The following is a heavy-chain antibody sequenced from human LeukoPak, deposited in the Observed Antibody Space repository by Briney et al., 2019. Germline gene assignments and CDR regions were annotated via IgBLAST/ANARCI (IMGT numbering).Heavy chain of an antibody. CDR1: GGSISSYY. CDR3: ARVDYGRTYDYWRFDL. V-gene: IGHV4-59*01. Sequence: PSETLSLTCTVSGGSISSYYWSWIRQSPGKGLEWIGCIYYIGSANYNPSLKSRVTISVDTSKNKFSLKLSSVTAADTAVYFCARVDYGRTYDYWRFDLWGRGTLVTVSS. D-gene: IGHD4/OR15-4a*01. CDR2: IYYIGSA. J-gene: IGHJ2*01.